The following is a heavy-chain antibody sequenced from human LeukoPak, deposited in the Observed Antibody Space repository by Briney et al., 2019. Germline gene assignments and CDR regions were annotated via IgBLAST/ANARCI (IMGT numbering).Heavy chain of an antibody. J-gene: IGHJ4*02. D-gene: IGHD6-13*01. CDR3: ARDLGSSADY. Sequence: GGSLRLSCAASGFTISNNYMSWVRQAPGKGLEWVSVIYSGGSTYYADSVKGRFTISRDNSKNTLSLQMNSLRAEDTAVYYCARDLGSSADYWGQGTLVTVSS. CDR2: IYSGGST. CDR1: GFTISNNY. V-gene: IGHV3-53*01.